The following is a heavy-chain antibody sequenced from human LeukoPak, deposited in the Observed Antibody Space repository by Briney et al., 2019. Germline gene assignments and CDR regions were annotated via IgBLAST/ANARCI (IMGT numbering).Heavy chain of an antibody. J-gene: IGHJ6*03. CDR3: ARDWNGGYSYGSYYYYYMDV. Sequence: GASVKVSCKASGGTFSTYAISWVRQAPGQGLEWMGGIIPIFGTANYAQKFQRRVTITTDESTSTAYMELSSLRSEDTAVYYCARDWNGGYSYGSYYYYYMDVWGKGTTVTVSS. CDR1: GGTFSTYA. CDR2: IIPIFGTA. V-gene: IGHV1-69*05. D-gene: IGHD5-18*01.